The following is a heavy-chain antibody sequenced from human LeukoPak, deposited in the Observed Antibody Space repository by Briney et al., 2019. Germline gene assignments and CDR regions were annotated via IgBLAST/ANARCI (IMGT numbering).Heavy chain of an antibody. Sequence: ASVKVSCTASGYTFTSYYIHWVRQAPGQGLEWMGIINPAGVSPTYAQKFQGSRLTVTRDTSTTTVYMELGSLRSEDTAVYYCARGRGVHDSHTYDYFDYWGQGSLVTVSS. CDR2: INPAGVSP. CDR3: ARGRGVHDSHTYDYFDY. CDR1: GYTFTSYY. D-gene: IGHD3-22*01. V-gene: IGHV1-46*01. J-gene: IGHJ4*02.